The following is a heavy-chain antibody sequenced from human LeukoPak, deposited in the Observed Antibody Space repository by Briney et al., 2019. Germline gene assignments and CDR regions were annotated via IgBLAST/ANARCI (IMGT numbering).Heavy chain of an antibody. CDR2: ISSSSSYI. D-gene: IGHD6-19*01. Sequence: GGSLRLSCAGSGFTFSTYAMHWVRQAPGKGLEWVSSISSSSSYISYAESVKGRFTISRHNAKNSLYLQMNSLRVEDTAVYYCVIEAVAATGYFDYWGQGTLVSVSS. CDR3: VIEAVAATGYFDY. V-gene: IGHV3-21*01. J-gene: IGHJ4*02. CDR1: GFTFSTYA.